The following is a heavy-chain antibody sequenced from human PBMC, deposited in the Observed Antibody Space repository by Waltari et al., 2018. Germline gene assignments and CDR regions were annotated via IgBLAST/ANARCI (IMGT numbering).Heavy chain of an antibody. J-gene: IGHJ4*02. V-gene: IGHV3-33*01. Sequence: QVQLVESGGGVVQPGRSRGLSGEAYGYDLENDGRHWVRQAQGKGLEWVAIIWFDGTTTYYAESVKGRFTISRDSSRNTVYLQMNSLRAEDTAVYYCARDDRSIAALQYWGQGTLVTVSS. D-gene: IGHD6-6*01. CDR1: GYDLENDG. CDR3: ARDDRSIAALQY. CDR2: IWFDGTTT.